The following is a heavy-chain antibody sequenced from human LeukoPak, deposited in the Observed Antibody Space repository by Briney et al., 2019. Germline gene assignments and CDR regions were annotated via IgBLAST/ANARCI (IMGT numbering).Heavy chain of an antibody. D-gene: IGHD2-15*01. CDR3: ARDWYCSGGRCYSDFDY. CDR2: IKQDGSEK. V-gene: IGHV3-7*03. CDR1: GFTFSSYA. J-gene: IGHJ4*02. Sequence: GGSLRLSCAVSGFTFSSYAMHWVRQAPGKGLEWVANIKQDGSEKYYVDSVKGRFTISRDNAKKLLYLQMNSVRAEDTAVYYCARDWYCSGGRCYSDFDYWGQGTLVTVSS.